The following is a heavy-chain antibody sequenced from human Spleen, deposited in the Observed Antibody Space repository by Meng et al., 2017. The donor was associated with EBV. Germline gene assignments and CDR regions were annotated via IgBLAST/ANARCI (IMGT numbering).Heavy chain of an antibody. D-gene: IGHD5-24*01. V-gene: IGHV1-18*01. CDR3: ARDLEDGDFDY. CDR1: GYRFTSYG. CDR2: ISAYNGNR. J-gene: IGHJ4*02. Sequence: QVQLVQSGAEVKKPGASVKISCKASGYRFTSYGISWVRQAPRQGLEWMGWISAYNGNRNYGQKLQGRVTMTTDTSTSTAYMELRSLRSDDTAMYYCARDLEDGDFDYWGQGTLVTVSS.